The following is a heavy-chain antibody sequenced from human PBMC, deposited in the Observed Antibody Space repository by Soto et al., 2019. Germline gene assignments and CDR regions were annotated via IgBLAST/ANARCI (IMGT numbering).Heavy chain of an antibody. CDR3: ARKKVATIGWGAFDI. Sequence: PSETLSLTCTVSGGSISSYYWSWIRQPPGKGLEWIGYIYYSGSTNYNPSLKSRVTISVDTSKNQFSLKLSSVTAADTAVYYCARKKVATIGWGAFDIWGQGTLVTVSS. V-gene: IGHV4-59*08. D-gene: IGHD5-12*01. CDR1: GGSISSYY. J-gene: IGHJ3*02. CDR2: IYYSGST.